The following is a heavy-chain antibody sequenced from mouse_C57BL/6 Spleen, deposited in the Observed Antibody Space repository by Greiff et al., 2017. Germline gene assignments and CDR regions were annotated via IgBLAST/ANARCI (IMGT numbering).Heavy chain of an antibody. CDR3: ARGHYDYDVWYFDV. Sequence: VQLQQSGGGLVKPGGSLKLSCAASGFTFSDYGMHWVRQAPEKGLEWVAYISSGSSTIYYADTVKGRFTISRDNAKNTLFLQMTSLRSDDTAMYYCARGHYDYDVWYFDVWGTGTTVTVSS. CDR1: GFTFSDYG. V-gene: IGHV5-17*01. D-gene: IGHD2-4*01. CDR2: ISSGSSTI. J-gene: IGHJ1*03.